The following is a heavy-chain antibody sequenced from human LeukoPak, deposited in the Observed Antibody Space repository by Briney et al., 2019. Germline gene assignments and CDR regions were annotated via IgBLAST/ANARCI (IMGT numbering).Heavy chain of an antibody. D-gene: IGHD6-19*01. Sequence: GGSLRLSCAASGFTFSSYWMSWVRQAPGKGLEWISAISGSGGSTYYVDSVKGRFTISRDNPKNTLYLQMNSLRVEDTAVYYCAKLPVAGLYFDYWGQGTLVTVSS. CDR3: AKLPVAGLYFDY. V-gene: IGHV3-23*01. CDR2: ISGSGGST. J-gene: IGHJ4*02. CDR1: GFTFSSYW.